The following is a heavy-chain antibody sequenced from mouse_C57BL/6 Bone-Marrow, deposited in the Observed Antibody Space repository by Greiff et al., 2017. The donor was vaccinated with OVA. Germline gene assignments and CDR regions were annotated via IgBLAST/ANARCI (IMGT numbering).Heavy chain of an antibody. J-gene: IGHJ2*01. V-gene: IGHV1-26*01. D-gene: IGHD2-4*01. CDR2: INPNNGGT. CDR3: ARGGYDYVRGAFDY. CDR1: GYTFTDYY. Sequence: VQLQQSGPELVKPGASVKISCKASGYTFTDYYMNWVKQSHGKSLEWIGDINPNNGGTSYNQKFKGKATLTVDKSSSTAYMELRSLTSEDSAVYYCARGGYDYVRGAFDYWGQGTTLTVSS.